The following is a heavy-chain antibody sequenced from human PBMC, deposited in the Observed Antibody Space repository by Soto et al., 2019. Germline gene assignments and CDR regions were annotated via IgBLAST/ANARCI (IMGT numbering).Heavy chain of an antibody. J-gene: IGHJ6*02. Sequence: PGGSMRLSCAVSGFTSSTYSINWVRQAPGKWLEWVSSISTISRYIYYADSVRGRFTISRDNSKDSLYLQMNSLRAEDTAMYSCARDSYTSSWENSSYYYARDVWGQGTTVTVSS. CDR2: ISTISRYI. D-gene: IGHD6-13*01. V-gene: IGHV3-21*01. CDR3: ARDSYTSSWENSSYYYARDV. CDR1: GFTSSTYS.